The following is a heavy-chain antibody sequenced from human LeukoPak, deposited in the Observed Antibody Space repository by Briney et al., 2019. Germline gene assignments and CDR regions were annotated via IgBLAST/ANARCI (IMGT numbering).Heavy chain of an antibody. D-gene: IGHD2-2*02. CDR3: ARYTGYFDY. J-gene: IGHJ4*02. CDR1: GGSFSGYY. Sequence: PSETLSLTCAVYGGSFSGYYWNWIRQPPGMGLEWIADINHSGSTNYNPSLKSRVTISVDRSKNQVSLRLSSVTAADTAVYYCARYTGYFDYWGQGTLVTVSS. V-gene: IGHV4-34*01. CDR2: INHSGST.